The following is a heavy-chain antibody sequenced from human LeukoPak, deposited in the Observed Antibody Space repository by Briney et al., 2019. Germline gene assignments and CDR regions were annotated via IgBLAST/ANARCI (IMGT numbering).Heavy chain of an antibody. D-gene: IGHD3-10*01. Sequence: SETLSLTCAVYGGSFSGYYWSWIRQPPGKGLEWIGEINHSGSTNYNPSLKSRVTISVDTSKNQFSLKLSSVTAADTTVYYCARDAAPYYYGSGIFRKNNWFDPWGQGTLVTVSS. CDR3: ARDAAPYYYGSGIFRKNNWFDP. CDR1: GGSFSGYY. CDR2: INHSGST. J-gene: IGHJ5*02. V-gene: IGHV4-34*01.